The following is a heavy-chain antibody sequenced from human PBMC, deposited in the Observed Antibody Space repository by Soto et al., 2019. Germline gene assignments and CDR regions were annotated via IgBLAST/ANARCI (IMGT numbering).Heavy chain of an antibody. CDR1: GGSISSSSYY. CDR2: IYYSGST. CDR3: ARSPGEQLAGGAEDY. J-gene: IGHJ4*02. Sequence: QLQLQESGPGLVKPSETLSLTCTVSGGSISSSSYYWGWIRQPPGKGLEWIGSIYYSGSTYYNPSLKSRVTISVDTSKNQFSLKLSSVTAADTAVYYCARSPGEQLAGGAEDYWGQGTLVTVSS. D-gene: IGHD6-6*01. V-gene: IGHV4-39*01.